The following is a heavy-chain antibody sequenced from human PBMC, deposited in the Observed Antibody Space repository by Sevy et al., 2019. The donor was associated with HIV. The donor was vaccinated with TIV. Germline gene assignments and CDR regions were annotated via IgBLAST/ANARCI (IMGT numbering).Heavy chain of an antibody. CDR1: GFTFSSYG. D-gene: IGHD3-3*01. Sequence: GGSLRLSCAASGFTFSSYGMHWVRQAPGKGLEWVAVIWYDGSNKYYADSVKGRFTISRDNSKNTLYLQMNSLRAEDTAVYYCARDPPHYDFWSGYPHYYYGMDVWGQGNTVTVSS. J-gene: IGHJ6*02. CDR3: ARDPPHYDFWSGYPHYYYGMDV. CDR2: IWYDGSNK. V-gene: IGHV3-33*01.